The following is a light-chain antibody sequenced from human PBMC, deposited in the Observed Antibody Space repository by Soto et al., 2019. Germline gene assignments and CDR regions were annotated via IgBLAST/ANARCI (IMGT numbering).Light chain of an antibody. Sequence: QSALTQPPSASGSPGQSVTISCTGTSSDVGGYNFVSWYQQYPGKAPKIIIYEVSKRASGVPDRFSGSKSGNTASLTVSGLQADDEADSYCNSYGGSSNVVFGGGTKLTVL. CDR3: NSYGGSSNVV. J-gene: IGLJ2*01. CDR2: EVS. CDR1: SSDVGGYNF. V-gene: IGLV2-8*01.